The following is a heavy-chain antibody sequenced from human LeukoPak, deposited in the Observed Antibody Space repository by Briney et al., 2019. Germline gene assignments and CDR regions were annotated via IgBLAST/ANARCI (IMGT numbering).Heavy chain of an antibody. CDR2: ISGSGGST. CDR3: AKDSGYCSSTTCRLEY. D-gene: IGHD2-2*01. CDR1: GFTFSSYA. J-gene: IGHJ4*02. V-gene: IGHV3-23*01. Sequence: GGSLRLSCAASGFTFSSYAMSWVRQAPGKALECVLAISGSGGSTYYADSVKGRFTISRDNSKNTLYLQMNSLRAEDTAVYYCAKDSGYCSSTTCRLEYWGQGTLVTVSS.